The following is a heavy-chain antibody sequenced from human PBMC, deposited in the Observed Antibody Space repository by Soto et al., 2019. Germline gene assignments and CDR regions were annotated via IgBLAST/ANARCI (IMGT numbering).Heavy chain of an antibody. CDR1: GFSFSNYA. Sequence: EVELLESGGGLVQPGGSLRLSCAASGFSFSNYAMTWVRQAPGKGLEWVSVIRSRGDRIYYADSVQGRFTIARDNSRSMLNLQMNYLSADDTAVYYCAKQQGPGTPYYYAMDVWGQGTTVTVSS. J-gene: IGHJ6*02. D-gene: IGHD1-1*01. CDR3: AKQQGPGTPYYYAMDV. V-gene: IGHV3-23*01. CDR2: IRSRGDRI.